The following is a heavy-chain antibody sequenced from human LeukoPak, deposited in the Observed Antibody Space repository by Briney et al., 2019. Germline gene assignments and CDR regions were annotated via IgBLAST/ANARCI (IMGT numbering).Heavy chain of an antibody. V-gene: IGHV3-53*01. CDR1: GLTVNFND. CDR3: TKSGPPDPF. D-gene: IGHD3-10*01. J-gene: IGHJ3*01. CDR2: LYSGGNT. Sequence: GGSLRLSCAVSGLTVNFNDMSWVCQAPGKRLEWVSVLYSGGNTYYADSVKGRFTISRDNSKNTLYLQMNSLRAEDTAMYYCTKSGPPDPFWGQGTMVTVSS.